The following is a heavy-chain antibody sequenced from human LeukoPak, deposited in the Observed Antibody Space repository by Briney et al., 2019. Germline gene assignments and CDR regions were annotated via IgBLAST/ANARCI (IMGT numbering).Heavy chain of an antibody. V-gene: IGHV3-21*01. J-gene: IGHJ4*02. CDR2: ISGSGGST. CDR1: GFTFSSYS. CDR3: ARADTAMELY. Sequence: GGSLRLSCAASGFTFSSYSMNWVRQAPGKGLEWVSAISGSGGSTYYADSVKGRFTISRDNAKNSLYLQMNSLRAEDTAVYYCARADTAMELYWGQGTLVTVSS. D-gene: IGHD5-18*01.